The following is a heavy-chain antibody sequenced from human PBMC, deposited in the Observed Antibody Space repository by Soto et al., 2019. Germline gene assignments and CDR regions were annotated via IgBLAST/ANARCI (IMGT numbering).Heavy chain of an antibody. CDR3: ARPTYYYDSSGPPAY. D-gene: IGHD3-22*01. CDR2: ISSANSAI. J-gene: IGHJ4*02. Sequence: GGSLRLSCATSGFTFIGYTLSWVRQAPGKGLELVSYISSANSAIYYADSVKGRSEISRDNAKTSMFLQLHSLRAEDTAVYYCARPTYYYDSSGPPAYWGQGTLVTVSS. CDR1: GFTFIGYT. V-gene: IGHV3-48*01.